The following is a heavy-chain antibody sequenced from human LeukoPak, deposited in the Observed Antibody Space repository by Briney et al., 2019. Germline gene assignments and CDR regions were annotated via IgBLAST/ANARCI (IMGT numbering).Heavy chain of an antibody. CDR1: GYTFTGYY. CDR2: INPNSGDT. V-gene: IGHV1-2*02. CDR3: AREGISGYPQSYGMDV. J-gene: IGHJ6*02. D-gene: IGHD3-22*01. Sequence: ASVKVSCKASGYTFTGYYMHWVRQAPGQGLEWMGWINPNSGDTNYAQKLQGRVTMTTDTSTSTAYMELRSLRSDDTAVYYCAREGISGYPQSYGMDVWGQGTTVTVSS.